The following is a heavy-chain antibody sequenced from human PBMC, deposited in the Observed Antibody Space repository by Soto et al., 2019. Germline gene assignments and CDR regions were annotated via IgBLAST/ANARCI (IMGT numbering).Heavy chain of an antibody. V-gene: IGHV3-33*01. CDR3: ARDSLAVAGTPLDY. Sequence: GGSLRLSCAASGFTFSSYGMHWVRQAPGKGLEWVAVIWYDGSNKYYADSVKVRFTISRDNSKNTLYLQMNSLRAEDTAVYYCARDSLAVAGTPLDYWGQGTLVTVSS. J-gene: IGHJ4*02. D-gene: IGHD6-19*01. CDR2: IWYDGSNK. CDR1: GFTFSSYG.